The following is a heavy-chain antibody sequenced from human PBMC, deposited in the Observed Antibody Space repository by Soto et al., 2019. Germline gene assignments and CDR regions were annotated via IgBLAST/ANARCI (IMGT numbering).Heavy chain of an antibody. D-gene: IGHD6-19*01. CDR1: GYSFTGYY. J-gene: IGHJ4*02. CDR2: INPNSGGT. V-gene: IGHV1-2*02. Sequence: VKVSCKASGYSFTGYYIHWVRQAPGQGLEWMGWINPNSGGTNYAQKFQGRVTMTRDTSISTGFMELRRLRSDDTAVYYCAKDWDTAVAGTVDYWGQGTLVTVSS. CDR3: AKDWDTAVAGTVDY.